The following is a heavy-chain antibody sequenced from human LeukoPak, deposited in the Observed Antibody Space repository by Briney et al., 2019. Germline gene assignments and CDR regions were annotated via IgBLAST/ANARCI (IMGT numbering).Heavy chain of an antibody. D-gene: IGHD5-12*01. CDR2: TYYRSKWYN. CDR1: GDSVTTNSAA. CDR3: ARDKGGSGYDHLDS. V-gene: IGHV6-1*01. Sequence: SQTLSLTCAISGDSVTTNSAAWNWIRQSPSKGLEWLGRTYYRSKWYNDYAVSVKSRITITPDTSKNQFSLRLNSVTPEDTAVYYCARDKGGSGYDHLDSWGQGTLVTVSS. J-gene: IGHJ4*02.